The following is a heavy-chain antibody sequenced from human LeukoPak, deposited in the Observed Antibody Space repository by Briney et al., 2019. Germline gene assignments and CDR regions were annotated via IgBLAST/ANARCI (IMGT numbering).Heavy chain of an antibody. Sequence: GGSLRLSCAASGFTVSSNYMSWVRQAPGKGLEWVSVIYSGGGTYYADTVKGRFTISRDNSKNTLYLQMNSLRAEDTAVYYCAGGPGIQLWLSYWGQGTLVTVSS. CDR1: GFTVSSNY. J-gene: IGHJ4*02. CDR2: IYSGGGT. D-gene: IGHD5-18*01. CDR3: AGGPGIQLWLSY. V-gene: IGHV3-53*01.